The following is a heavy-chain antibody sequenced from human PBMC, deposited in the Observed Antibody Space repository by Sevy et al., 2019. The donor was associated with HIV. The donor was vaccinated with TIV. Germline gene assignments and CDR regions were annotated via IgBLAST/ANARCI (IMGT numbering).Heavy chain of an antibody. V-gene: IGHV3-49*04. D-gene: IGHD1-26*01. Sequence: GGSLRLSCSPSGFIFGDYTVSWVRQAPGKGLEWIAFIRGKRNGETKEYAEPVRGRFTISRDDSKCMAYLQMNSLKTEDTAVYYCTRVQGAADWGMDVWGQGTTVTVYS. CDR2: IRGKRNGETK. J-gene: IGHJ6*02. CDR1: GFIFGDYT. CDR3: TRVQGAADWGMDV.